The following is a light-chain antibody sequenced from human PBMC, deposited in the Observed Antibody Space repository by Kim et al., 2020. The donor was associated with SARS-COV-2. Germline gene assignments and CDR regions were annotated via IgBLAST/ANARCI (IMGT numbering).Light chain of an antibody. Sequence: SASVGDRVTITCRASQNINSYLNWYQQKPGKAPNLLIYATSSLQSGGPSRFSGSGSGTDFTLTITSLQPEDFATYYCQQSYSSPTFGQGTRLEIK. CDR3: QQSYSSPT. CDR2: ATS. J-gene: IGKJ5*01. CDR1: QNINSY. V-gene: IGKV1-39*01.